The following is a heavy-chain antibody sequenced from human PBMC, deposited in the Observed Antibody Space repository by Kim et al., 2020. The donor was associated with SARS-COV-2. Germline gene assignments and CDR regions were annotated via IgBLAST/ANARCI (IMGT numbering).Heavy chain of an antibody. V-gene: IGHV3-73*01. D-gene: IGHD3-22*01. Sequence: GGSLRLSCAASGLTFSGSAMHWVRQASGKGLEWVGRIRNKANNYATAFAASVKGRFTISRDDSKNMVYLQMNSLKTEDTAVYYCTRNYYEGRYYYGMDVWGQGTTVTVSS. CDR2: IRNKANNYAT. CDR1: GLTFSGSA. J-gene: IGHJ6*02. CDR3: TRNYYEGRYYYGMDV.